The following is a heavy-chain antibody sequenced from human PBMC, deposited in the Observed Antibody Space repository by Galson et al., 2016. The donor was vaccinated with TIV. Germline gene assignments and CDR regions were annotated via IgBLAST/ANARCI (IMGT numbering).Heavy chain of an antibody. V-gene: IGHV3-13*01. D-gene: IGHD1-26*01. Sequence: SLRLSCAASGFTFSSYDMHWVRQVTGKGLEWVSGIGTAGATYYPGSVKGRSTISRENAKSSLYLQMNSLRAGDTAVYYCARGAGGSYSVAYYYFYGMDVWGQGTTVTVSS. CDR2: IGTAGAT. CDR3: ARGAGGSYSVAYYYFYGMDV. J-gene: IGHJ6*02. CDR1: GFTFSSYD.